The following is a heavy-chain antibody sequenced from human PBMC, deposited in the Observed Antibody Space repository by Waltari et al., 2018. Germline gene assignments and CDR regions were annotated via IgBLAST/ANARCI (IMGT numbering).Heavy chain of an antibody. CDR3: ARDGYNWIAFDV. CDR1: GFTVCRYA. J-gene: IGHJ4*02. CDR2: ISGTGSNT. V-gene: IGHV3-23*01. D-gene: IGHD5-12*01. Sequence: EAQLWESGGGLVQPGGSLRVSCAASGFTVCRYAMSWVRQAPGKGLEWVSEISGTGSNTYYADSVKGRFTISKDNSKNILYLQMDSLRAEDTAVYYCARDGYNWIAFDVWGQGVLVTVSS.